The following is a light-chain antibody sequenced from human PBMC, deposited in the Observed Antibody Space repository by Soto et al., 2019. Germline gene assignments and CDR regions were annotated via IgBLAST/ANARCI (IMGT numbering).Light chain of an antibody. J-gene: IGKJ2*01. CDR3: QHYDGSPRT. Sequence: ETVLTQSPGTVSLSPGERATLSCRTSQSVNSNYLAWYQHKPGQAPRLLIYGVFNRATGIPDRFSGSGSGTYFTLTISGLEPEDSAVYYCQHYDGSPRTFGQGTKLEIK. V-gene: IGKV3-20*01. CDR1: QSVNSNY. CDR2: GVF.